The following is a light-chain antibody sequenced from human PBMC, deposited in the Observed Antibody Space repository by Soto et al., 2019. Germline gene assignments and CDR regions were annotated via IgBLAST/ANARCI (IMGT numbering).Light chain of an antibody. Sequence: EIVLTQSPGPLSSSPGERATLSCRASQSVDSNYVAWYQQKPGQATRLLIYGASIRATGIPDRFSGSGSGTDFTLTISSLEPEDFAVYYCQQYRSYFTFGPGTKVDIK. V-gene: IGKV3-20*01. CDR2: GAS. CDR1: QSVDSNY. CDR3: QQYRSYFT. J-gene: IGKJ3*01.